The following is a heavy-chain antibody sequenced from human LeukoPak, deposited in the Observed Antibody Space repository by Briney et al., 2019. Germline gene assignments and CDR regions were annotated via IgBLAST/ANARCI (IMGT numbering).Heavy chain of an antibody. D-gene: IGHD6-19*01. V-gene: IGHV3-23*01. CDR3: AKVPINGIAVAPTDY. J-gene: IGHJ4*02. CDR2: ISGSGGST. Sequence: PGGSLRRSCAASGFTFSSYAMSWVRQAPGKGLEWVSAISGSGGSTYYADSVKGRFTISRDNSKNTLYLQMNSLRAEDTAVYYCAKVPINGIAVAPTDYWGQGTLVTVSS. CDR1: GFTFSSYA.